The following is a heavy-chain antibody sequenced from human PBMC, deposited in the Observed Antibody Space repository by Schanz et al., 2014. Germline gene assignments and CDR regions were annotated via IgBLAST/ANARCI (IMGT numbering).Heavy chain of an antibody. CDR3: GRDWSPGSKNALDI. CDR1: AYTFTGYS. V-gene: IGHV1-2*02. CDR2: ISPNGAT. Sequence: QVQLVQSGAEVKEPGASVKVSCKASAYTFTGYSLHWVRQAPGQGLEWMGWISPNGATRYAQNFQDKVTRTRDTSSGSAYMEVASLRLGDSAVYYCGRDWSPGSKNALDIWGPGKMVTGSS. J-gene: IGHJ3*02. D-gene: IGHD3-10*01.